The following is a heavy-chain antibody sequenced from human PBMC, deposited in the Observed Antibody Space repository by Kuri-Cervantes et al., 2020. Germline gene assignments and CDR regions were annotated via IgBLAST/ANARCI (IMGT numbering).Heavy chain of an antibody. V-gene: IGHV4-34*01. D-gene: IGHD6-19*01. CDR3: ARGGRTRAVAGTHDY. J-gene: IGHJ4*02. CDR1: GGSFSGYY. CDR2: INHSGST. Sequence: SETLSLTCAVYGGSFSGYYWSWIRQPPGKGLEWIGEINHSGSTNYNPSLKSRVTISVDTSKNQFSLKLSSVTAADTAVYYCARGGRTRAVAGTHDYWGQGTLVTVSS.